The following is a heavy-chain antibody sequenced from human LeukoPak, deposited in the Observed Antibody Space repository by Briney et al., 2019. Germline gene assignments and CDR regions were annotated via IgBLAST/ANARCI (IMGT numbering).Heavy chain of an antibody. CDR3: ARDPSGAYCGGDCPYFDY. D-gene: IGHD2-21*02. CDR2: IYYSGST. CDR1: GGSISSYY. J-gene: IGHJ4*02. V-gene: IGHV4-59*12. Sequence: SETLSLTCTVSGGSISSYYWSWIRQPPGKGLEWIGSIYYSGSTYYNPSLKSRVTISVDTSKNQFSLKLSSVTAADTAVYYCARDPSGAYCGGDCPYFDYWGQGTLVTVSS.